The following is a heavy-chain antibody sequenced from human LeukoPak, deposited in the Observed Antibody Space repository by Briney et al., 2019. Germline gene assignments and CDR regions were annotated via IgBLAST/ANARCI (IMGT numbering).Heavy chain of an antibody. J-gene: IGHJ4*02. V-gene: IGHV3-30*18. CDR3: AKVTSSAWYGLDY. D-gene: IGHD6-19*01. Sequence: GGSLRLSCAASGFTFSSNDMHWVRQAPGKGLEWVAVISYDGSNKYYADSVKGRFIISRDNSKNTLYLQMNSLRAEDTAVYYCAKVTSSAWYGLDYWGQGTLVTVSS. CDR2: ISYDGSNK. CDR1: GFTFSSND.